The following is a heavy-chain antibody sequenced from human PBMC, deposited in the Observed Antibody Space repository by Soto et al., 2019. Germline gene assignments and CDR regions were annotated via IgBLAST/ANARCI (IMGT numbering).Heavy chain of an antibody. Sequence: SETLSLTCAVYGGSFSGYYWSWIRQPPGKGLEWIGEINHSGSTNYNPSLKSRVTISVDTSKNQFSLKLSSVTAADTAVYYCARGLVYCGGDCYSGWFDPWGQGTLVTVSS. CDR3: ARGLVYCGGDCYSGWFDP. V-gene: IGHV4-34*01. CDR2: INHSGST. D-gene: IGHD2-21*02. CDR1: GGSFSGYY. J-gene: IGHJ5*02.